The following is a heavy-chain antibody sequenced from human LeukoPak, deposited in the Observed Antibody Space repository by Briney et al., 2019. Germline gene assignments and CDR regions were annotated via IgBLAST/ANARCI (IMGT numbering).Heavy chain of an antibody. CDR1: GLTFSDYY. Sequence: GGSLRLSCAASGLTFSDYYMSWIRQAPGKGLEWVSYISSSGSTIYYADSVKGRFTISRDNAKNSLYLQINSLRAEDTAVYYCGGGAAAASLGYAFDIWGQGTMVTVSS. J-gene: IGHJ3*02. D-gene: IGHD6-13*01. CDR2: ISSSGSTI. V-gene: IGHV3-11*04. CDR3: GGGAAAASLGYAFDI.